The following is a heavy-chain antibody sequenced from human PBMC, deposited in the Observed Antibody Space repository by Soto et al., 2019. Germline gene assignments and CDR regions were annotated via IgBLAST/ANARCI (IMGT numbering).Heavy chain of an antibody. CDR3: ASNGYDYPNWFDP. CDR1: GGSISSYY. Sequence: PSETLSLTCTVSGGSISSYYWSWIRRPPGKGLEWIGYIHYSGSTNYNPSLKSRVTISIDTSKKQFSLKLSSVTAADTAVYYCASNGYDYPNWFDPWGQGTLVTVSS. CDR2: IHYSGST. D-gene: IGHD3-22*01. V-gene: IGHV4-59*01. J-gene: IGHJ5*02.